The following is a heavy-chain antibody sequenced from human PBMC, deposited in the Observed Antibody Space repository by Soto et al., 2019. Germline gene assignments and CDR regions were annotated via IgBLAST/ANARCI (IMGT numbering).Heavy chain of an antibody. J-gene: IGHJ6*02. CDR3: ARNDILSGYLVDYYYCGMEA. CDR2: ISAYNGNT. CDR1: GYTFTSYG. Sequence: QVQLVQAGAEVKKPGASVKVSCKTSGYTFTSYGISWVRQAPGQGLEWMVWISAYNGNTNYAQKLQGRVPMTTDTSSSTAYRGLRSLRSDDTAVYYWARNDILSGYLVDYYYCGMEAWGHGTTFPVSS. V-gene: IGHV1-18*01. D-gene: IGHD3-9*01.